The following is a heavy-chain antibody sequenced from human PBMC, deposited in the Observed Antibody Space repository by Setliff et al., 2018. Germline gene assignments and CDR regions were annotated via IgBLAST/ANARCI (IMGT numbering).Heavy chain of an antibody. CDR2: ISPDSIHI. Sequence: GGSLRLSCSPSGFSFRTFSMHWVRQAPGKGLEWFSSISPDSIHIYYADSVKGRFTISRDNARDSLYLHMNSLGAEDTAVYYCARSPANGGHDAFDIWGQGTMVTVSS. CDR1: GFSFRTFS. CDR3: ARSPANGGHDAFDI. V-gene: IGHV3-21*01. D-gene: IGHD6-25*01. J-gene: IGHJ3*02.